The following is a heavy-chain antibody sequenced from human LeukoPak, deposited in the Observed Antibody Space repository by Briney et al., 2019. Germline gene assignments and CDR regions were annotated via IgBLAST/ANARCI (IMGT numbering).Heavy chain of an antibody. Sequence: GGSLRLSCAASGFTFSSYSMNWVRQAPGKGLEWVSSISSSSSYIYYADSVKGRFTISRDNAKNSLYLQMNSLRAEDTAVYYCARDFEFYYDSSGYPGYWGQGTLVTVSS. D-gene: IGHD3-22*01. CDR3: ARDFEFYYDSSGYPGY. CDR2: ISSSSSYI. J-gene: IGHJ4*02. CDR1: GFTFSSYS. V-gene: IGHV3-21*01.